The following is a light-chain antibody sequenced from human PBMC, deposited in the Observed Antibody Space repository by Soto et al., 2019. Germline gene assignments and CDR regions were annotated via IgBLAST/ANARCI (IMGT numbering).Light chain of an antibody. Sequence: QSALTQPPSVSGAPGQRVTISCTGSYSNIGAGYEVHWYQQIPGTAPKLLISGHNNRPSGVPDRFFGSKSGTSASLTIIGLQAEDEADYYCQSYDSSLSGSGVFGGGNKVT. CDR3: QSYDSSLSGSGV. V-gene: IGLV1-40*01. CDR2: GHN. CDR1: YSNIGAGYE. J-gene: IGLJ3*02.